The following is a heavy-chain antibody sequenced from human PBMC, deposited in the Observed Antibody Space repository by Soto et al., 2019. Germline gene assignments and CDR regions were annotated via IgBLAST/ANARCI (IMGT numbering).Heavy chain of an antibody. V-gene: IGHV1-2*04. CDR1: GYTFTGYY. D-gene: IGHD2-8*01. Sequence: GASVKVSCKASGYTFTGYYMHWVRQAPGQGLEWMGWINPNSGGTNYAQKFQGWVTMTRDTSISTAYMELSSLRSDDTAVYYCARDLAGRNGWFDPWGQGTLVTVSS. J-gene: IGHJ5*02. CDR2: INPNSGGT. CDR3: ARDLAGRNGWFDP.